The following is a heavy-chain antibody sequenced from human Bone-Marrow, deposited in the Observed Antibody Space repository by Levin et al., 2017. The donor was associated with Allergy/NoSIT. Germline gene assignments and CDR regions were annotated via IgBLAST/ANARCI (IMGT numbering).Heavy chain of an antibody. V-gene: IGHV3-53*01. CDR1: GFTVSSNY. CDR2: IYSGGST. CDR3: LYYYYGMDV. J-gene: IGHJ6*02. Sequence: GESLKISCAASGFTVSSNYMSWVRQAPGKGLEWVSVIYSGGSTYYADSVKGRFTISRDNSKNTLYLQMNSLRAEDTAVYYCLYYYYGMDVWGQGTTVTVSS.